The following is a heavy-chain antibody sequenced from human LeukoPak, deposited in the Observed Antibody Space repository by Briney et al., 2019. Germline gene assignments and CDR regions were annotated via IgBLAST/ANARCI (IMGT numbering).Heavy chain of an antibody. D-gene: IGHD3-10*01. CDR3: ARDPPVRGVIGYYYYYMDV. CDR2: ISGSGGST. J-gene: IGHJ6*03. CDR1: GFTFSSYG. Sequence: GGSLRLSCAASGFTFSSYGMSWVRQAPGKGLEWVSAISGSGGSTYYADSVKGRFTISRDNAKNSLYLQMNSLRAEDTAVYYCARDPPVRGVIGYYYYYMDVWGKGTTVTVSS. V-gene: IGHV3-23*01.